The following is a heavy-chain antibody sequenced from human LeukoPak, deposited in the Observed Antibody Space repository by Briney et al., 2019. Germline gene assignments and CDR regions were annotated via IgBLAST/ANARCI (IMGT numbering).Heavy chain of an antibody. V-gene: IGHV3-64*01. D-gene: IGHD1-26*01. Sequence: GGSLRFSCAASGFTFSSYAMHWVRQAPGKGLEYVSAISSNGGSTYYANSVKGRFTISRDNSKNTLYLQMGSLRAEDMAVYYCARGGEEWELPGRYYYYYGMDVWGQGTTVTVSS. CDR1: GFTFSSYA. CDR2: ISSNGGST. CDR3: ARGGEEWELPGRYYYYYGMDV. J-gene: IGHJ6*02.